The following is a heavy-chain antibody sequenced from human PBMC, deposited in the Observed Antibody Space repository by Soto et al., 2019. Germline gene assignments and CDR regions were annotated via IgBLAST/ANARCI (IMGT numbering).Heavy chain of an antibody. CDR2: ISGSGGST. V-gene: IGHV3-23*01. D-gene: IGHD2-2*01. Sequence: GGSLRLSCAASGFTFSSYAMSWVRQAPGKGLEWVSAISGSGGSTYYADSVKGRFTISRDNSKNTLYLQMNSLRAEDTAVYYCAKDGSVVVPAAIYGGDYFDYWGQGTLVTVSS. J-gene: IGHJ4*02. CDR3: AKDGSVVVPAAIYGGDYFDY. CDR1: GFTFSSYA.